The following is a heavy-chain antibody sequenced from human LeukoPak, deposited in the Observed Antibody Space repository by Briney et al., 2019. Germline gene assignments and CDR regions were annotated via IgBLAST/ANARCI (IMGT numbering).Heavy chain of an antibody. CDR2: ISAYNGNT. Sequence: ASVKVSCKASGYTFTSYGISWVRQAPGQGLEWMGWISAYNGNTNYAQKLQGRVTMTTDTSMSTAYMELRSLRSDDTAVYYCAGQEYYYGSGSYYSGLAFDPWGQGTLVTVSS. D-gene: IGHD3-10*01. V-gene: IGHV1-18*01. J-gene: IGHJ5*02. CDR3: AGQEYYYGSGSYYSGLAFDP. CDR1: GYTFTSYG.